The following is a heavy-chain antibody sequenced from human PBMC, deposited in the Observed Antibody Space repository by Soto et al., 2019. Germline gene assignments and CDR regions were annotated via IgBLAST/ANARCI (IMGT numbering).Heavy chain of an antibody. CDR3: AGDPVGATHFDY. CDR1: SIITYY. J-gene: IGHJ4*02. V-gene: IGHV4-59*01. Sequence: SETLPLTCTVYSIITYYCNWLRQTPGKGLEWIGYIYYLGRTNYNRSLKSRVTISIDMSKNQFSLRLNSVTAADTAVYYCAGDPVGATHFDYWGQGALVTV. CDR2: IYYLGRT. D-gene: IGHD1-26*01.